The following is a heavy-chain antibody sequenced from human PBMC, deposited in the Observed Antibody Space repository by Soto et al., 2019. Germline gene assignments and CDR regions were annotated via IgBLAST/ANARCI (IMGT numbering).Heavy chain of an antibody. J-gene: IGHJ6*02. CDR2: ISSSSSYI. Sequence: EVQLVESGGGLVKPGGSLRLSCAASGFTFSSYSMNWVRQAPGKGLEWVSSISSSSSYIYYADSVKGRFTISRDNAKKSLYLQMNSLRAEDTAVYYCANRQTLYYGMDVWGQGTTVTVSS. V-gene: IGHV3-21*01. CDR3: ANRQTLYYGMDV. CDR1: GFTFSSYS.